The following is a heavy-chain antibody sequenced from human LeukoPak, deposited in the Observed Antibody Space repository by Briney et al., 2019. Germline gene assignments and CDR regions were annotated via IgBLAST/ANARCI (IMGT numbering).Heavy chain of an antibody. CDR1: GFTFSSYS. J-gene: IGHJ6*04. Sequence: KPGGSLSLSCAASGFTFSSYSMNWVRQAPGKGLEWVSSISSSSSYIYYADSVKGRFTISRDNAKNSLYLQMNSLRAEDTAVYYCARDELGYCSSTSCPRNYGIDVWGKGTTVTVSS. CDR2: ISSSSSYI. V-gene: IGHV3-21*01. D-gene: IGHD2-2*03. CDR3: ARDELGYCSSTSCPRNYGIDV.